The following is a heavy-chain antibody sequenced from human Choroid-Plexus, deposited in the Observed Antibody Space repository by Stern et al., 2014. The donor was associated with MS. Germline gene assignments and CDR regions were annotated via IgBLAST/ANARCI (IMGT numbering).Heavy chain of an antibody. CDR3: AKDRQWSTYFFDY. Sequence: VHLVESGGGVDQPGRPLIVSCAASGFTFSDFGMHWVRQAPGKGLEWVALISYDGSDKYYADAVKGRFTIFRDNSKNTLYMHMNSLRAEDTAVYYCAKDRQWSTYFFDYWGQGSLVTVSS. CDR1: GFTFSDFG. D-gene: IGHD2-15*01. CDR2: ISYDGSDK. V-gene: IGHV3-30*18. J-gene: IGHJ4*02.